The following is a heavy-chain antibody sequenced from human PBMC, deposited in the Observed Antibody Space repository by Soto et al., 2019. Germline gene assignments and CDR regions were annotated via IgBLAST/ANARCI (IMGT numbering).Heavy chain of an antibody. V-gene: IGHV4-39*01. CDR1: GESISGTIYY. D-gene: IGHD6-13*01. J-gene: IGHJ4*02. CDR3: ARQGGSGWFYFHS. Sequence: SETLSLTCIVSGESISGTIYYWGWLRQPQGKGLEGIGSIYYSGSTYYNPSLKSRVTISLDTSKNHVSLKLTSVTAADTAVYYCARQGGSGWFYFHSWGQGTQVNVSS. CDR2: IYYSGST.